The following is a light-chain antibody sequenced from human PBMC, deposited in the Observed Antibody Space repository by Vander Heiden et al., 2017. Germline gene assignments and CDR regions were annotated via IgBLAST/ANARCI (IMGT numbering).Light chain of an antibody. J-gene: IGKJ5*01. V-gene: IGKV1-39*01. Sequence: DIHMTQSPSSLSASVGDRVIISCRASQSISTFLNWYQQKPGKAPKLLIYATSNLQSGVPSRFIGSGSGTDFTLTISSLQPEDFAIYYCQQTYSTFITCGPGTRLEIK. CDR3: QQTYSTFIT. CDR2: ATS. CDR1: QSISTF.